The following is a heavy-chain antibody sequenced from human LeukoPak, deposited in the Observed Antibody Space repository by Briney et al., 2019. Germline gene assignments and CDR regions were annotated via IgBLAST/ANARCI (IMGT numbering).Heavy chain of an antibody. CDR1: GGSXXSGGYY. Sequence: GGSXXSGGYYWSWIRQHPGKGLEWIVYIYYSGSTYYNPSLKSRVTISVDTSKNQFSLKLSSVTAADTAVYYCARAIITMIVVGPMDVWGQGTTVTVSS. CDR3: ARAIITMIVVGPMDV. CDR2: IYYSGST. J-gene: IGHJ6*02. D-gene: IGHD3-22*01. V-gene: IGHV4-31*02.